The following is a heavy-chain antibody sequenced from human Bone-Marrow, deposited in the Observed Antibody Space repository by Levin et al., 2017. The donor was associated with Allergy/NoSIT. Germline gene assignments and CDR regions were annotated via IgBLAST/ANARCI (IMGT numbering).Heavy chain of an antibody. CDR3: AKDETETPSGIFDC. CDR1: GYTFTSFY. CDR2: INPSGGST. D-gene: IGHD1-14*01. V-gene: IGHV1-46*01. Sequence: VASVKVSCKASGYTFTSFYIHWVRQAPGQGLEWLGIINPSGGSTTYAQKFQGRVTMTRDTSTNTLYMELSSLRSEDTAVYYCAKDETETPSGIFDCWAQGTLVTVSS. J-gene: IGHJ4*02.